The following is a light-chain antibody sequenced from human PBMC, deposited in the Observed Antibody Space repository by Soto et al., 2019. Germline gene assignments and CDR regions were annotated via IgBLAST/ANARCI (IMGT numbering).Light chain of an antibody. J-gene: IGKJ2*01. Sequence: EIVLTQSPGTLSLSPGERATLSCRASQSVSSSYLAWYQQKPGQAPRPLIYGASSRATGISDRFSGSGSGTDVTLTISRLEPEDFAVYYCQQYGSSPFTFGQGTKLEIK. CDR2: GAS. CDR1: QSVSSSY. CDR3: QQYGSSPFT. V-gene: IGKV3-20*01.